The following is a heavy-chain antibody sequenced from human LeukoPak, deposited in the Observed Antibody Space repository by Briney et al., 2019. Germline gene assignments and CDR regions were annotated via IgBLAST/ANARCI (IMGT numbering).Heavy chain of an antibody. J-gene: IGHJ4*02. CDR1: GFTFSDYY. CDR2: ISSSGSTT. D-gene: IGHD6-6*01. V-gene: IGHV3-11*04. Sequence: GGSLRLSCAASGFTFSDYYMSWIRQAPGKGLEWVSYISSSGSTTYYADSVKGRFTICRDNAKNSLYLQMNSLRAEDTAVYYCASVAARARFDYWGQGTLVTVSS. CDR3: ASVAARARFDY.